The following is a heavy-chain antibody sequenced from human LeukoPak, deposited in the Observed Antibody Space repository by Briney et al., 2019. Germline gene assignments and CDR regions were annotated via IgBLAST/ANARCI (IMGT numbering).Heavy chain of an antibody. Sequence: KPSETLSLTCAVYGGSFSGYYWSWIRQPPGKGLEWIGEINHSGSTSYNPSLKSRVTISVDTSKNQSSLKLSSVTAADTAVYYCARGGLSYYYYGMDVWGKGTTVTVSS. CDR1: GGSFSGYY. CDR2: INHSGST. CDR3: ARGGLSYYYYGMDV. V-gene: IGHV4-34*01. J-gene: IGHJ6*04.